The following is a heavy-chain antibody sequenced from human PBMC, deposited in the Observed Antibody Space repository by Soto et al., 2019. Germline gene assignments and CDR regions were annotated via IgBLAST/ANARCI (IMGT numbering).Heavy chain of an antibody. D-gene: IGHD4-17*01. CDR2: ISAYKGNT. V-gene: IGHV1-18*01. Sequence: QVQLVQSGAEVKKPGASVKVSCKASGYTFTSYGISWVRQAPGQGLEWMGWISAYKGNTNYAQKRQGXXTXTXATSTSTAYMELRSLRSDDTAVYYCARTTEGMWSDYWGQGTPVTVSS. CDR1: GYTFTSYG. J-gene: IGHJ4*02. CDR3: ARTTEGMWSDY.